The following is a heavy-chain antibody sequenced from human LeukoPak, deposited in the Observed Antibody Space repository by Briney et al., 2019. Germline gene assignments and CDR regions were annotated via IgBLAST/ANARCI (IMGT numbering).Heavy chain of an antibody. V-gene: IGHV3-23*01. CDR3: AKHVAVLPAPRNYYFDY. Sequence: GGSLRLSCAASGFTVSSNYMSWVRQAPGKGLEWVSSITGNGDTTYYADSVKGRFTISRDNSKNTLFLHMNSLRAEDTAIFYCAKHVAVLPAPRNYYFDYWGQGTLVTVSS. J-gene: IGHJ4*02. D-gene: IGHD2-2*01. CDR2: ITGNGDTT. CDR1: GFTVSSNY.